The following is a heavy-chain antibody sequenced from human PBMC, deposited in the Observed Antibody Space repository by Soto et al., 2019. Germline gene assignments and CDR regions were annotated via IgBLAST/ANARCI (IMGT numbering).Heavy chain of an antibody. J-gene: IGHJ4*02. V-gene: IGHV4-31*03. D-gene: IGHD3-10*02. CDR2: IYYSGST. CDR1: GGSISSGDYY. Sequence: PSETLSLTCTVSGGSISSGDYYWSWIRQHPGKGLEWIGYIYYSGSTYYNPSLKSRVTISVDTSKNQFSLKLSSVTAADTAVYYCARGLMFGELLSPDYWGQGTLVTVSS. CDR3: ARGLMFGELLSPDY.